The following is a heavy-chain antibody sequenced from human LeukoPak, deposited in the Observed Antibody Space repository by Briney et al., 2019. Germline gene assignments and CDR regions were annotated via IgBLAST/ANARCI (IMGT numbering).Heavy chain of an antibody. J-gene: IGHJ4*02. CDR2: ISGSGDST. V-gene: IGHV3-23*01. CDR3: AKDVRVRGWFFHY. Sequence: PGGSLRLSCEVSGYSSNTYAMSWVRQAPGKGLGWVSTISGSGDSTYYADSVKGRFVSSRDNSKDPVYLQMSSLRAEDTAVYYCAKDVRVRGWFFHYWGQGTLVTVSS. D-gene: IGHD6-19*01. CDR1: GYSSNTYA.